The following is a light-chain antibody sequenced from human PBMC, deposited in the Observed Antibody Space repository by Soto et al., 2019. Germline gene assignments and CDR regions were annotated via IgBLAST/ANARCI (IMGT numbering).Light chain of an antibody. CDR2: EVS. V-gene: IGLV2-14*01. Sequence: QSALTQPASVSGSPGQSITISCTGTSSDVGGYNYVSWYQQHPGKAPKLMIYEVSHRPSGVSNRFSGSKSANTASLTISGLQAEDEADYYCSSYTSKNTRVSGGGTKLTVL. CDR3: SSYTSKNTRV. CDR1: SSDVGGYNY. J-gene: IGLJ3*02.